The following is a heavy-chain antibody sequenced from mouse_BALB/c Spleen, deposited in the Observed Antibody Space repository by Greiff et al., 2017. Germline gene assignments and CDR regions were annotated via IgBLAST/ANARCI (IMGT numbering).Heavy chain of an antibody. CDR2: ISNGGGST. Sequence: EVKLVESGGGLVQPGGSLKLSCAASGFTFSSYTMSWVRQTPEKRLEWVAYISNGGGSTYYPDTVKGRFTITRDNARNTLYLQMSSLKSEDTAMYYCARRNTATGGYAMDYWGQGTSVTVSS. V-gene: IGHV5-12-2*01. CDR3: ARRNTATGGYAMDY. CDR1: GFTFSSYT. J-gene: IGHJ4*01. D-gene: IGHD1-2*01.